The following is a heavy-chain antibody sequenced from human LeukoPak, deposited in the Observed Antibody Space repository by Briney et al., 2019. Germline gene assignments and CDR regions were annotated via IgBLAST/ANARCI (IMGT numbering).Heavy chain of an antibody. V-gene: IGHV3-48*01. J-gene: IGHJ4*02. Sequence: GGSLRLSCAASGFTFGSYSMNWVRQAPGKGLEWVSYISTSSSTIYHADSVKGRFTISRDNAENSLYLQMNSLRAEDTAVYYCAKRLAMTGTYHFDYWGQGTLVTVSS. CDR3: AKRLAMTGTYHFDY. CDR1: GFTFGSYS. CDR2: ISTSSSTI. D-gene: IGHD6-19*01.